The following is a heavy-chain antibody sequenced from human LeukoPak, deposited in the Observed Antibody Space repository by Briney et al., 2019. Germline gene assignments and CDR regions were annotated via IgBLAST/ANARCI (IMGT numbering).Heavy chain of an antibody. CDR2: FSGSSDST. J-gene: IGHJ4*02. Sequence: GGSLRLSCAASGFTFSSYAMSWVRQAPGKGLEWVSTFSGSSDSTYYADSVKGRFTISRDNSKNTLYLQMNSPRAEDTAVYYCAKGRGYCSGGSCYSDYWGQGTLVTVSS. V-gene: IGHV3-23*01. D-gene: IGHD2-15*01. CDR3: AKGRGYCSGGSCYSDY. CDR1: GFTFSSYA.